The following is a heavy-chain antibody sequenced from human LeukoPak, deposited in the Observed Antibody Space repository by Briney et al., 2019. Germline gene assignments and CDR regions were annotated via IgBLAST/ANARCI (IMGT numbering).Heavy chain of an antibody. Sequence: SETLSLTCAVPGGSISSSNWWSWVRQPPGKELEWIGEIYHSGSTNYNPSLKSRVTISVDKSKNQFSLKLSSVTAADTAVYYCARGYYYDSSGYDYWGQGTLVTVSS. J-gene: IGHJ4*02. CDR3: ARGYYYDSSGYDY. CDR2: IYHSGST. V-gene: IGHV4-4*02. CDR1: GGSISSSNW. D-gene: IGHD3-22*01.